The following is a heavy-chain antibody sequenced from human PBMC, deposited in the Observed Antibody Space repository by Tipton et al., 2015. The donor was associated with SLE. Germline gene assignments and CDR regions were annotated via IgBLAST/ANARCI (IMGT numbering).Heavy chain of an antibody. CDR1: GVSISTGGHY. J-gene: IGHJ4*02. CDR2: IFHNGST. D-gene: IGHD4-17*01. V-gene: IGHV4-31*03. CDR3: ARVSTEGLHFDQ. Sequence: TLSLTCTVSGVSISTGGHYWSWVRQHRGKGLECIGYIFHNGSTLHNPSLKSRVSMSVASSRKQFSLKLTSVAATDTAVYYCARVSTEGLHFDQWGQGPLVTVSS.